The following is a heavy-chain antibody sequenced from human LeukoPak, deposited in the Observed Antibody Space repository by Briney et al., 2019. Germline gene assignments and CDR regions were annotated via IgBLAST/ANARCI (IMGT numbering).Heavy chain of an antibody. Sequence: PGGSLRLSCAASGFTFSYYAMHWVRQAPGKGLEYVSAITSLGDNTYYANSVKGRFTISRDNSKNTLYLQMNSLRAEDTAVYYCAREVSSRTADWFDPWGQGTLVTVSS. V-gene: IGHV3-64*01. CDR3: AREVSSRTADWFDP. J-gene: IGHJ5*02. D-gene: IGHD2-21*02. CDR2: ITSLGDNT. CDR1: GFTFSYYA.